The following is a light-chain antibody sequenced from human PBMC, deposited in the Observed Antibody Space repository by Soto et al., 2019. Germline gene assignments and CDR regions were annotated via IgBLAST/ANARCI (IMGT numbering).Light chain of an antibody. J-gene: IGKJ5*01. Sequence: EIVLTQSPATVWLSPGERATLSCRASQSVSSYLAWYQQKPGQAPRLLIYDASNRATGIPARFSGSGSGTDFTLTIRSLEPEDFAVYYCQQRSNWPPITFGQGTRLEIK. CDR2: DAS. CDR1: QSVSSY. CDR3: QQRSNWPPIT. V-gene: IGKV3-11*01.